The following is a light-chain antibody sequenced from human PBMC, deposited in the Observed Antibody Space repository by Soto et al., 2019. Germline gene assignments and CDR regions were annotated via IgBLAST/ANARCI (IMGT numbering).Light chain of an antibody. Sequence: DIQMTQSPSSLSASVGDRVTITCRASQSIGSYLNWYQHKPGKAPKLLIYAASSLQSGVPSRFSGSGSGTDFTLTISSLQPEDFATYYCQHSYDTPLTFGGGTKVDIK. CDR1: QSIGSY. J-gene: IGKJ4*01. CDR3: QHSYDTPLT. V-gene: IGKV1-39*01. CDR2: AAS.